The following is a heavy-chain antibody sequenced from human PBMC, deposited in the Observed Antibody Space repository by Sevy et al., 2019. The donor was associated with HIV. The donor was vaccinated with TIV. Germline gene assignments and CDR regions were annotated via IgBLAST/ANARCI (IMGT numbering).Heavy chain of an antibody. Sequence: SETQSLTCTVSGGSISSGNYLWSWIRQTPGKGLEWIGTVHYSGRTYYNPSLKSRVTISEDTSKNQFSLNLNSVTAADTAVYFCVRNFDYWGQGTLVTVSS. J-gene: IGHJ4*02. V-gene: IGHV4-39*01. CDR2: VHYSGRT. CDR1: GGSISSGNYL. CDR3: VRNFDY.